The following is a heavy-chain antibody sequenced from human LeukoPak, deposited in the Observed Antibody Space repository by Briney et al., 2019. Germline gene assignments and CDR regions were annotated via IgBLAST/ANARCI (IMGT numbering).Heavy chain of an antibody. CDR2: IIPIFGTA. CDR3: ARDLYRTHDYDSTNYSAFDY. CDR1: GGTFSRYA. Sequence: ASGKVSCKASGGTFSRYAISWVRQAPGQVLEWMGGIIPIFGTANYAQKFRGRVTITADKSTRTAYMELSSLRSEDTAVYYCARDLYRTHDYDSTNYSAFDYWGQGTLVTVSS. D-gene: IGHD3-16*01. V-gene: IGHV1-69*06. J-gene: IGHJ4*02.